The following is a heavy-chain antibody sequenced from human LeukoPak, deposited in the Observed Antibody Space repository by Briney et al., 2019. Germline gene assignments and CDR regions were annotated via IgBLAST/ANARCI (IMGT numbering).Heavy chain of an antibody. Sequence: GGSLRLSCAPSGFTFSIYSMNWVRQAPGKGLEWVSSISTSSDYIYYTDSVKGRFTVSRDNAKNSLYLQMTSLRGEDTAVYYCARDNSSWYGSAYWGQGTLVTVSS. D-gene: IGHD6-13*01. CDR3: ARDNSSWYGSAY. J-gene: IGHJ4*02. CDR1: GFTFSIYS. CDR2: ISTSSDYI. V-gene: IGHV3-21*01.